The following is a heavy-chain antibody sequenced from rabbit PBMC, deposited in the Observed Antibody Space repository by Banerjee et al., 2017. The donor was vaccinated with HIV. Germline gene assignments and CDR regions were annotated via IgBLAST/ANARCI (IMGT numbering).Heavy chain of an antibody. D-gene: IGHD8-1*01. V-gene: IGHV1S45*01. Sequence: QEQLVESGGGLVKPEGSLTLTCTASGFSFSNKYVMCWVRQAPGKGLEWIACIYAGAGNTAYASWAKGRFTISKASWTSVALQRTSLTAADTTPYFCARDLGGSSDLWGQGPLVTVS. CDR2: IYAGAGNT. CDR3: ARDLGGSSDL. CDR1: GFSFSNKYV. J-gene: IGHJ4*01.